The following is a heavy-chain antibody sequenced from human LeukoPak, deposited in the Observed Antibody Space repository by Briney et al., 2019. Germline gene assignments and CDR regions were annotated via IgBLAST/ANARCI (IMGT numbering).Heavy chain of an antibody. CDR2: INGSGSST. V-gene: IGHV3-23*01. CDR3: AKDRSNSSNWYLGDY. CDR1: GFTFSSYA. J-gene: IGHJ4*02. Sequence: GGSLRLSCAASGFTFSSYAMSWVRQAPGKGLEWVSVINGSGSSTNYADSVKGRFTISRDNSKNTLYLQMNSLRADGTAVYYCAKDRSNSSNWYLGDYWGQGTLVTVSS. D-gene: IGHD6-13*01.